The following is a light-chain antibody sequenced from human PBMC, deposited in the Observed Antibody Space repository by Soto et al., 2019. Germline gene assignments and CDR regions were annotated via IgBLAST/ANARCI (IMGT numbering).Light chain of an antibody. J-gene: IGLJ3*02. CDR2: EVN. CDR1: SNDVGGYNF. Sequence: QSALTQPASVSGSPGQSITISCTGTSNDVGGYNFVSWFQQHPGKAPKLMISEVNKRPSGVSNRFSGSKSANTASLTISGLQAEDEADYYCCSHVGGSSPQWVFGGGTKLTVL. CDR3: CSHVGGSSPQWV. V-gene: IGLV2-23*02.